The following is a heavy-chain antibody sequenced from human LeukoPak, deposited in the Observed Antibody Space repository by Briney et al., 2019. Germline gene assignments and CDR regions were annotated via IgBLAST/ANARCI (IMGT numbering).Heavy chain of an antibody. J-gene: IGHJ4*02. V-gene: IGHV3-30-3*01. CDR2: MSYDGSNE. CDR3: ARGAPPDY. CDR1: GFTFSDYA. Sequence: GGSLRLSCAASGFTFSDYAMYWVRQAPGKGLEWVASMSYDGSNEYYADSVKGRFTISRDNSKNTLYLQMNSLRAEDTAVYYCARGAPPDYWGQGTLVTVSS.